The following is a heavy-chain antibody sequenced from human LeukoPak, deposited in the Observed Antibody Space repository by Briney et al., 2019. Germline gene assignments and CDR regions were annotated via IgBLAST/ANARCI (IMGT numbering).Heavy chain of an antibody. Sequence: GGSLRLSCSPSGFSFSDYDMNWVRQAPGKGLEWISSISGRSSHVYYGDSVKGRCSISRDNAMNSVCLQMNSLGVDDTAVYYCGRAFPPLRTASAGDLWGQGTLVTVSS. V-gene: IGHV3-21*01. D-gene: IGHD3-16*01. CDR2: ISGRSSHV. CDR1: GFSFSDYD. CDR3: GRAFPPLRTASAGDL. J-gene: IGHJ4*02.